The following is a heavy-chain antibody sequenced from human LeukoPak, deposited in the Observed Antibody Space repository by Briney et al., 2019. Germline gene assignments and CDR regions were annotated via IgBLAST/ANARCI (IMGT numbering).Heavy chain of an antibody. Sequence: PSETLSLTCTVSGASISGYYGSWIRQPPGKGLEWIGYIYYSGSTNYNPSLKSRVTISVDTSKNQFSLKLSSVTAADTAVYYCARDGAAAVYAFDIWGQGTMVTVSS. CDR3: ARDGAAAVYAFDI. CDR1: GASISGYY. CDR2: IYYSGST. D-gene: IGHD6-13*01. V-gene: IGHV4-59*01. J-gene: IGHJ3*02.